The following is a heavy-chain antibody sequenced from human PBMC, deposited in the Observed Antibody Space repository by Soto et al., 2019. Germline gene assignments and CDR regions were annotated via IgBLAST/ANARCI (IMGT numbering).Heavy chain of an antibody. CDR3: TKLGVVGCTGGSCYYFDY. Sequence: GGSLRLSCAASGFTFSSYAMSWVRQAPGKGLEWVSAISGSGCSTYYAVSVKGRFTLSRGNSKNTLYLQMNSLRAEDMDEYYCTKLGVVGCTGGSCYYFDYWGPGTLFTVSS. J-gene: IGHJ4*02. D-gene: IGHD2-15*01. CDR2: ISGSGCST. CDR1: GFTFSSYA. V-gene: IGHV3-23*01.